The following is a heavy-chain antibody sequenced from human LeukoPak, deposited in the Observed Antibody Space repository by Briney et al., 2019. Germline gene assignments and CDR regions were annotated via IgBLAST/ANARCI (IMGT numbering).Heavy chain of an antibody. CDR3: ARDSQGYYDFWSGQDAFDI. Sequence: PGGSLRLSCAASGFTVSSNYMSWVRQAPGKGLEWVSVIYSGGSTYYADPVKGRFTISRDNSKNTLYLQMNSLRAEDTAVYYCARDSQGYYDFWSGQDAFDIWGQGTMVTVSS. D-gene: IGHD3-3*01. J-gene: IGHJ3*02. CDR1: GFTVSSNY. V-gene: IGHV3-66*02. CDR2: IYSGGST.